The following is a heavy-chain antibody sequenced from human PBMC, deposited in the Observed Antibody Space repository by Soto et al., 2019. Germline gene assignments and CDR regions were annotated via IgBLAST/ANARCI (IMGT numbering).Heavy chain of an antibody. J-gene: IGHJ5*02. CDR1: GGSISSYY. CDR2: IYYSGST. D-gene: IGHD3-10*01. CDR3: VRPLFGRGNWFDP. V-gene: IGHV4-59*01. Sequence: SETLSLTCTVSGGSISSYYWSWIRQPPGKGLEWIGYIYYSGSTNYNPSLKSRVTISVDTSKNQFSLKLSSVTAADTAVYYCVRPLFGRGNWFDPWGQGTLVTVS.